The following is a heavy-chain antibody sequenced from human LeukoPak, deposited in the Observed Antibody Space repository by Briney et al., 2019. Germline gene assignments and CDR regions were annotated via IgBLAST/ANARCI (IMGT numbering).Heavy chain of an antibody. V-gene: IGHV3-23*01. D-gene: IGHD5-18*01. Sequence: PGGSLRLSCAASGFTFSSYAMSWVRQAPGKGLEWVSAISGSGGSTYYADSMKGRFTISRDNSKNTLYLQMSSLRAEDTAVYYCAKDRQYSYARSWGLDYWGQGTLVTVSS. J-gene: IGHJ4*02. CDR3: AKDRQYSYARSWGLDY. CDR2: ISGSGGST. CDR1: GFTFSSYA.